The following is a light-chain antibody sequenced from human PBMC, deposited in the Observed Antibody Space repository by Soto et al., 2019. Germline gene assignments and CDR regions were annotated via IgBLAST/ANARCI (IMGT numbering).Light chain of an antibody. CDR2: GAS. J-gene: IGKJ1*01. Sequence: EIVLTQSPGTLSLSPGERATLSCRASQSVSSSYFAWYQQKPGQAPRLIIYGASSRATGIPDRFSGSGSGTDFTLTISRLEPEDFAVYYCQQYGSSGTFGQGTKVDIK. CDR3: QQYGSSGT. V-gene: IGKV3-20*01. CDR1: QSVSSSY.